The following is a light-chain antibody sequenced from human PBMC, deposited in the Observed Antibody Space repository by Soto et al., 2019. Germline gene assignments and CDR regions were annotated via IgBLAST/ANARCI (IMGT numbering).Light chain of an antibody. CDR2: GAS. V-gene: IGKV3-20*01. CDR3: QQYGSSPWT. J-gene: IGKJ1*01. CDR1: QSVSSSY. Sequence: EIVLTQSPGTLSLSPGERATLSCRASQSVSSSYLAWYQQKPGQAPRLLIYGASIRATGIPDRFSGSGSGTDFTLTISRLEPADFAVYYCQQYGSSPWTFGQGTKVEIK.